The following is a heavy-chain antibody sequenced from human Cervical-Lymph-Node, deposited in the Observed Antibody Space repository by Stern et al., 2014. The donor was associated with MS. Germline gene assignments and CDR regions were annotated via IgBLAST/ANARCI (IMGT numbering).Heavy chain of an antibody. V-gene: IGHV4-31*03. J-gene: IGHJ4*02. CDR2: MYYSGST. Sequence: MQLVESGPGLVKPSQTLSLTCTVSGGSISSGGYYWSWIRQHPGKGLERIGYMYYSGSTYYNPSLKSRVTISVDTSKNQFSLKLSSVTAADTAVYYCARVSYDFWSGYYTVDYWGQGTLVTVSS. CDR3: ARVSYDFWSGYYTVDY. D-gene: IGHD3-3*01. CDR1: GGSISSGGYY.